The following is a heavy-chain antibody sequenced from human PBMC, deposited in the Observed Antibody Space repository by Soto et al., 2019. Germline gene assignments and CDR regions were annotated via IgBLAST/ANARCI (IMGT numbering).Heavy chain of an antibody. CDR1: GGTFSSYA. D-gene: IGHD3-22*01. CDR2: IIPIFGTA. V-gene: IGHV1-69*13. Sequence: ASVKVSCKASGGTFSSYAISWVRQAPGQGLEWMGGIIPIFGTANYAQKFQGRVTITADESTSTAYMELSSLRSEDTAVYYCARVGDYYDSSGTSDFDYWGQGTLVTVS. CDR3: ARVGDYYDSSGTSDFDY. J-gene: IGHJ4*02.